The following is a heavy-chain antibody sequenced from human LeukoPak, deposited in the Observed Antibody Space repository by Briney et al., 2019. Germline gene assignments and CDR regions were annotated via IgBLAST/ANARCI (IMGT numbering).Heavy chain of an antibody. CDR2: ISSSGSTI. Sequence: GGSLRLSCAASRFTFDYYYMTWIRQAPGKGLEWISYISSSGSTIDYADSVMGRFTISRDNVKELVFLQMNNLRVDDTAVYYCARDSSGWPRFNDAFDIWGQGTMVTVSS. D-gene: IGHD6-19*01. CDR3: ARDSSGWPRFNDAFDI. V-gene: IGHV3-11*01. J-gene: IGHJ3*02. CDR1: RFTFDYYY.